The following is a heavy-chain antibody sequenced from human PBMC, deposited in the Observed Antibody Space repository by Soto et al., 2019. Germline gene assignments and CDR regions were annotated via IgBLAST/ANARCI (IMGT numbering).Heavy chain of an antibody. CDR1: GFTFSSYG. J-gene: IGHJ3*02. CDR3: ARGSDAFDI. V-gene: IGHV3-30*03. Sequence: GGSLRLSCAASGFTFSSYGMHWVRQAPGKGLEWVAVISYDGSNKYYADSVKGRFTVSRDNSKNTLYLQMNSLRAEDTAVYYCARGSDAFDIWGQGTMVTVSS. CDR2: ISYDGSNK.